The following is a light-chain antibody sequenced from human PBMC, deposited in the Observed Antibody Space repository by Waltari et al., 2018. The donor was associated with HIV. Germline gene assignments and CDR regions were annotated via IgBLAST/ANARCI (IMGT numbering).Light chain of an antibody. J-gene: IGLJ2*01. CDR3: AAWDATPKSHWI. V-gene: IGLV1-47*01. CDR2: QNN. CDR1: YSTFGRFY. Sequence: QSALIQPPSVSGTPAQTVIISSSGTYSTFGRFYVYLSRHLPRTTPPLLINQNNQEPSGVSVRFTGSKSVSSASLVISGLRGDDEGDYFCAAWDATPKSHWIFGGGTSLTVL.